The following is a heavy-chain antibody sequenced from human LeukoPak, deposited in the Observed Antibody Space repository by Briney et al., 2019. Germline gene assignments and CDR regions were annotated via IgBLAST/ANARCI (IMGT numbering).Heavy chain of an antibody. CDR3: ARVKQLWLGYYYYYMDV. J-gene: IGHJ6*03. CDR1: GFTFSSYS. Sequence: PGGSLRLSCAASGFTFSSYSMNWVRQAPGKGLEWVSSISSSSSYIYYADSVKGRFTISRDNAKNSLYLQMNSLRAEDTAVYYCARVKQLWLGYYYYYMDVWGKGTTVTVSS. D-gene: IGHD5-18*01. V-gene: IGHV3-21*01. CDR2: ISSSSSYI.